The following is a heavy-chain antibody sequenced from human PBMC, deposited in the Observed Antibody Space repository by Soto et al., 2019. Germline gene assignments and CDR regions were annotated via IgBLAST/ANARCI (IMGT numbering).Heavy chain of an antibody. V-gene: IGHV3-66*01. D-gene: IGHD3-16*01. J-gene: IGHJ3*01. CDR1: GDSIRNYY. CDR2: IYSGGST. CDR3: ARVTYYFDYCGSWDYDAFSF. Sequence: PSETLSLTCTVSGDSIRNYYWSWVRQAPGKGLEWVSLIYSGGSTYYADSAKGRFTISRDNSKNTLYLQMNSLRAEDTAVYYCARVTYYFDYCGSWDYDAFSFWGQGTMVTVSS.